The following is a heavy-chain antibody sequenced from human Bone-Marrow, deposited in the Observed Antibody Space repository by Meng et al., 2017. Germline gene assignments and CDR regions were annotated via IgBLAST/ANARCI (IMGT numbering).Heavy chain of an antibody. J-gene: IGHJ4*02. Sequence: QVQLVQSAAEGTKPGASVKVSCKASGYTFTSYGIIWVRQAPGQGLEWMGWISAYTGDTKYAQNFQGRVTMTTDTSTDTAYMELRSLRSEDTAVYYCAIGDGYNYKDYWGQGTLVTVSS. V-gene: IGHV1-18*01. CDR3: AIGDGYNYKDY. D-gene: IGHD5-24*01. CDR1: GYTFTSYG. CDR2: ISAYTGDT.